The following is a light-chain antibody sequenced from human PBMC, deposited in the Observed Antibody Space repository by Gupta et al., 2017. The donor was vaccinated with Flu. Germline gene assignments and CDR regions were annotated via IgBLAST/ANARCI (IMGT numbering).Light chain of an antibody. Sequence: QSVLTQPPSASGTPGQRVTISCSGSGSNIGSNTVNCYQQLPGTAPKLLIYSNNQRPSGVPDRFSGSKSGTSASLAISGLQSEDEADYYCAAWDDSLNGYWVFGGGTKLTVL. J-gene: IGLJ3*02. CDR1: GSNIGSNT. CDR3: AAWDDSLNGYWV. CDR2: SNN. V-gene: IGLV1-44*01.